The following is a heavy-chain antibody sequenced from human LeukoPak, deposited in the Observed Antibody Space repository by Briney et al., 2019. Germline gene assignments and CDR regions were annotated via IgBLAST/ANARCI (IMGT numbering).Heavy chain of an antibody. V-gene: IGHV3-23*01. Sequence: GGSLRLSCVASGFTFSNYAMSWVRQAPGRGLEWIAALNGGRTFFQDSVRGRCTISRDNSKSTLYLQLNSLTGDDTAVYYCVKEVPTYGYFDYWGRGTLVTVSS. CDR2: LNGGRT. CDR1: GFTFSNYA. CDR3: VKEVPTYGYFDY. J-gene: IGHJ4*02. D-gene: IGHD2-21*01.